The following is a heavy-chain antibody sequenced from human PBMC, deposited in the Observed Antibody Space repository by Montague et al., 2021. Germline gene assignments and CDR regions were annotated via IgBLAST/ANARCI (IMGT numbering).Heavy chain of an antibody. CDR1: GGSVSSGGYY. V-gene: IGHV4-31*03. CDR3: ARVIDSSGYYWGAFDI. CDR2: IYYRGST. Sequence: TLSLTCTVSGGSVSSGGYYWSWIRQHPGKGLEWIGYIYYRGSTYYNPSLKSRVSISVDTSKNQFSLKLSSVTAADTAVYYCARVIDSSGYYWGAFDIWGQGTMVTVSS. D-gene: IGHD3-22*01. J-gene: IGHJ3*02.